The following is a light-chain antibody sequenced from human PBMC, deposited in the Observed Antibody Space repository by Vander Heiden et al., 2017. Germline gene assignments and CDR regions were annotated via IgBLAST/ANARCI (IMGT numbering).Light chain of an antibody. V-gene: IGKV3-15*01. Sequence: ELAITQSPATLSVSTGERATLSCRVSQSISNYLAWQQQKPGQAPRLLIYDASTRATGIPARFSGSGSGTEFTLSISSLQSEDFAAYYCQQNNNSPRTFGGGTRVEMK. CDR1: QSISNY. CDR2: DAS. CDR3: QQNNNSPRT. J-gene: IGKJ4*02.